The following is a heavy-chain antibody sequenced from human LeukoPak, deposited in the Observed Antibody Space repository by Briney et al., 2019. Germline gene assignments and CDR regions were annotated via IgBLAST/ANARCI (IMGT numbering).Heavy chain of an antibody. CDR1: GFTFSSYG. Sequence: PGRSLRLSCAASGFTFSSYGMHWVRQAPGKGLEWVAVIWYDGSNKYYADSVKGRFTISRDNSKNTLYLQMNSLRAEDTAVYYCARDRLVRGVYYYYGMDVWGQGTTATVSS. CDR3: ARDRLVRGVYYYYGMDV. V-gene: IGHV3-33*01. CDR2: IWYDGSNK. J-gene: IGHJ6*02. D-gene: IGHD3-10*01.